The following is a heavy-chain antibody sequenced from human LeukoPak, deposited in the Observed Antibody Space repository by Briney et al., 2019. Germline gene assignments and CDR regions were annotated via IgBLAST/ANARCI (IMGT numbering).Heavy chain of an antibody. CDR2: ISSSSSYI. Sequence: GGSLRLSCAASGFTFSSYSMNWVRQAPGKGLEWVSSISSSSSYIYYADSVKGRFTISRDNAKNSLYLQMNSLRAEDTAVYYCARQGWYYYDSSGYYYWDYDYWGQGTLVTVSS. CDR3: ARQGWYYYDSSGYYYWDYDY. D-gene: IGHD3-22*01. V-gene: IGHV3-21*01. J-gene: IGHJ4*02. CDR1: GFTFSSYS.